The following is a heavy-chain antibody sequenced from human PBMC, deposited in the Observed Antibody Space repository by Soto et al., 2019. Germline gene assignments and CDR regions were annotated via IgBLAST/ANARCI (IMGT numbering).Heavy chain of an antibody. V-gene: IGHV1-69*08. J-gene: IGHJ6*02. CDR1: GGTFNRYT. CDR2: IIPMFGIA. CDR3: ARDSGRPDVVPAAISAMDV. Sequence: QVQLVQSGAEVKKPGSSVKVSCKGSGGTFNRYTITWVRQAPGQGLEWMGRIIPMFGIASYAQNFQGRVTIPADXPXTXAXXELVSLRSEDTAVYYCARDSGRPDVVPAAISAMDVWGQGTTVTVSS. D-gene: IGHD2-2*01.